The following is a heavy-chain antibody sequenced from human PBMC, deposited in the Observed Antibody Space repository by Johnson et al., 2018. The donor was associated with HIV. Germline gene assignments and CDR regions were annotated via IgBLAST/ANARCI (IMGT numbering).Heavy chain of an antibody. J-gene: IGHJ3*02. Sequence: VQLVESGGGLVQPGGSLRLSCAASGFTFSSYAMHWVRQAPGKGLEWVAVISYDGSNKYYADSVKGRFTISRDNSKNTLYLQMNSLRAEDTAVYYCASALCTWGAFDIWGQGTMVTVSS. CDR2: ISYDGSNK. V-gene: IGHV3-30*04. CDR1: GFTFSSYA. D-gene: IGHD2-8*01. CDR3: ASALCTWGAFDI.